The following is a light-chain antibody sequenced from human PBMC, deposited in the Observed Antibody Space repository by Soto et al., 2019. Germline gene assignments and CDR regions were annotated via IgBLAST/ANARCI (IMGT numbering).Light chain of an antibody. CDR2: DAS. Sequence: EIVITQSPATLSVVPGERATLSCRASQSVSSNFAWYQQKPGQAPRLLIYDASTRATGIPARFSGSGSGTEFTLTISSLQSEDFAVYYCQQYKKWPRTFGHGTKVDIK. CDR1: QSVSSN. J-gene: IGKJ1*01. V-gene: IGKV3-15*01. CDR3: QQYKKWPRT.